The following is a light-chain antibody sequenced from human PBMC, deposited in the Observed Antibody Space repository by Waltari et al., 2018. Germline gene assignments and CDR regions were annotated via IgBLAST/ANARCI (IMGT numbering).Light chain of an antibody. Sequence: DIQMTQSPSTLPAYVGDRVTITCRAGQNISNFVVWYQQMPGRAPKVLIYRASSLRSGVPSRFTGSGSGTDFTLTITSLQPDDFATYFCQHYYTYPWTFGQGTKVEVK. CDR1: QNISNF. CDR3: QHYYTYPWT. V-gene: IGKV1-5*03. CDR2: RAS. J-gene: IGKJ1*01.